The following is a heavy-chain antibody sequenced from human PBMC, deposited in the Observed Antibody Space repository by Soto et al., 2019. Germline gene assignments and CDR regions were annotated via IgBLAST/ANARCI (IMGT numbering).Heavy chain of an antibody. CDR3: ARHILWFGELLLSSAQYYMDV. J-gene: IGHJ6*03. D-gene: IGHD3-10*01. CDR2: IYYSGST. V-gene: IGHV4-59*08. Sequence: SETLSLTCTVSGGSISSYYWSWIRQPPGKGLEWIGYIYYSGSTNYNPSLKSRVTISVDTSKNQFSLKLSSVTAADTAVYYCARHILWFGELLLSSAQYYMDVWGKGTTVTVSS. CDR1: GGSISSYY.